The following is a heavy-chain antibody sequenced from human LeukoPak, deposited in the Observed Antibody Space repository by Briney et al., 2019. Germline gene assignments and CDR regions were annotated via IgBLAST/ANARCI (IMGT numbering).Heavy chain of an antibody. D-gene: IGHD5-24*01. Sequence: ASVKVSCKASGGAFSSYAISWVRQAPGQGLGWMGRIIPIFGTANYAQKFQGRVTITTDESTSTAYMELSSLRSEDTAVYYCARGGRGEEMATINAFDIWGQGTMVTVSS. J-gene: IGHJ3*02. V-gene: IGHV1-69*05. CDR1: GGAFSSYA. CDR2: IIPIFGTA. CDR3: ARGGRGEEMATINAFDI.